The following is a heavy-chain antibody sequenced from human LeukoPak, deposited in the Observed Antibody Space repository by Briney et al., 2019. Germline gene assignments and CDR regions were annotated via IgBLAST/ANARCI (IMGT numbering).Heavy chain of an antibody. V-gene: IGHV4-59*11. CDR2: IYHSGNT. CDR3: ASFPGYSSITPYYFDY. D-gene: IGHD6-13*01. Sequence: SETQSLTCTVSGDSISSHYWSWIRQPPGKGLEWIGYIYHSGNTNYNPSLKSRVTISLDTSKNQFSLRLSSVAAADTAVYYCASFPGYSSITPYYFDYWGQGILVTVSS. J-gene: IGHJ4*02. CDR1: GDSISSHY.